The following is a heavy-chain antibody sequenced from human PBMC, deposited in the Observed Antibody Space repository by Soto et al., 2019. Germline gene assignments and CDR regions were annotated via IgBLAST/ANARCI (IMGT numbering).Heavy chain of an antibody. D-gene: IGHD1-26*01. CDR2: ISSSSSTI. V-gene: IGHV3-48*01. CDR1: GFTFSSYS. J-gene: IGHJ6*02. Sequence: EVQLVESGGGLVQPGGSLRLSCAASGFTFSSYSMNWVRQAPGKGLEWVSYISSSSSTIYYVDSVKGRFTSSSDNAKNSLYLQMNSLRVEDTAVYYCARDRAGAQYGLDVWGQGTTVTVSS. CDR3: ARDRAGAQYGLDV.